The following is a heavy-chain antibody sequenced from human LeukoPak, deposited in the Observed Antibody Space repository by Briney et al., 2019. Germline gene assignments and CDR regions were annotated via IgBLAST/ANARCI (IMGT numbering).Heavy chain of an antibody. CDR1: GFTFSSYA. CDR2: ISGSGGST. V-gene: IGHV3-23*01. J-gene: IGHJ4*02. Sequence: GGSLRLSCAASGFTFSSYAMSWVRQAPGKGLEWVSAISGSGGSTYYADSVKGRFTISRDNSKNTLYLQMNSLRAEDTAVYYCAKGTGYSSSWYRFDYWGQGTLVTVSS. CDR3: AKGTGYSSSWYRFDY. D-gene: IGHD6-13*01.